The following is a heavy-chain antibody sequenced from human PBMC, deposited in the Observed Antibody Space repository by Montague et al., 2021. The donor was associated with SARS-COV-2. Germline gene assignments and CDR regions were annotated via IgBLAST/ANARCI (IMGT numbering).Heavy chain of an antibody. Sequence: TLSLTCSVSSGSISTGHHWSWIRQHPMKGLEWIGYIYYSGSTYYNPSFKGRVTIPIDTAKNQFSLELTPMTAADTAVYYCARDHGQWFGELWGHGLDVWGQGTTVIVSS. CDR2: IYYSGST. V-gene: IGHV4-31*03. CDR3: ARDHGQWFGELWGHGLDV. CDR1: SGSISTGHH. J-gene: IGHJ6*02. D-gene: IGHD3-10*01.